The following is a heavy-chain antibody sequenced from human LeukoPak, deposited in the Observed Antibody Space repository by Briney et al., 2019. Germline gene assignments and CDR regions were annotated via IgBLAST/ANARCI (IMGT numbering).Heavy chain of an antibody. Sequence: EASVKVYCKASGYTFTSYDINWVRQATGQGLEWMGWMNPNSGNTGYAQKFQGRVTMTRNTSISTAYMELSSLRSEDTAVYYCARVAGDSSGYVDYWGQGTLVTVSS. CDR3: ARVAGDSSGYVDY. D-gene: IGHD3-22*01. CDR2: MNPNSGNT. CDR1: GYTFTSYD. V-gene: IGHV1-8*01. J-gene: IGHJ4*02.